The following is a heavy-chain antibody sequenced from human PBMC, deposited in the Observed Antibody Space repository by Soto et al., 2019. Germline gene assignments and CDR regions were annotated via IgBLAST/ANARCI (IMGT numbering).Heavy chain of an antibody. Sequence: EVQLVESGGGLVQPGGSLRLSCAGSGFTFSIYWMHWVRQAPGKGLEWVSRISGDGSSTSNADPVKGRFTISRDNAKNTLHLEMNSLRVEDTAIYYCARESMWAPDYWGQGTLVAVSS. V-gene: IGHV3-74*01. D-gene: IGHD1-26*01. CDR2: ISGDGSST. CDR3: ARESMWAPDY. CDR1: GFTFSIYW. J-gene: IGHJ4*02.